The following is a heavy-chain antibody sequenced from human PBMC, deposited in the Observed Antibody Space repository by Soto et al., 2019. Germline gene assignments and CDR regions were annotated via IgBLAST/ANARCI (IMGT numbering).Heavy chain of an antibody. CDR2: IYHSGST. V-gene: IGHV4-30-2*01. Sequence: SATLSLTCAVSGGSIRSGGYSWSWIRQPPGKGLEWIGYIYHSGSTYYNPSLKSRVTISVDRSKNQFSLKLSSVTAADTAVYYCARGRDSDSRNNAFDIWGQGTMVT. D-gene: IGHD3-22*01. CDR3: ARGRDSDSRNNAFDI. J-gene: IGHJ3*02. CDR1: GGSIRSGGYS.